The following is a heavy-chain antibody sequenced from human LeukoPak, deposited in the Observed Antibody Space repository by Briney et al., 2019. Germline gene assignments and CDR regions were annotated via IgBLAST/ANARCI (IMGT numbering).Heavy chain of an antibody. J-gene: IGHJ4*02. D-gene: IGHD1-26*01. CDR3: AKPTSGDGSFLIDY. V-gene: IGHV3-33*03. CDR2: IWYDGSYT. CDR1: GFTFSSYG. Sequence: PGGSLRLSCAASGFTFSSYGMHWVRQAPGKGLEWVAVIWYDGSYTYYAESVKGRFTISRDNSRNTLYLQMSSLRAEDTAVYYCAKPTSGDGSFLIDYWGQGTVVIVSS.